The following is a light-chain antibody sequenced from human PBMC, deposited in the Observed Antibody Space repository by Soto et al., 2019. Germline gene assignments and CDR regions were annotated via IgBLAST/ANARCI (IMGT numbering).Light chain of an antibody. CDR1: QSLVYSDGKAY. V-gene: IGKV2-30*01. Sequence: VVMTQSPLSLPVTLGQPASIPCRSSQSLVYSDGKAYLPCFKHRPAXAXRXXNXXVSNRDSGVADRFSGSGSGTDFTVKISRVAAEDVGVYYCLQGTHWSPTFGQATRLEIK. J-gene: IGKJ5*01. CDR2: XVS. CDR3: LQGTHWSPT.